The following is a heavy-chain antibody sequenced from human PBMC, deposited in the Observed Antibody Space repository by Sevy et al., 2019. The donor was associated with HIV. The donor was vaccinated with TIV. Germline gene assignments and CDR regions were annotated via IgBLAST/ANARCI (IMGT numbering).Heavy chain of an antibody. J-gene: IGHJ4*02. CDR1: SGSIISLY. Sequence: SETLSLTCTVSSGSIISLYWNWIRQPPGKGLEWIANIYYNGHINYNPSLKSRVTLSLDTSKNQFSLRLSSVTAADTAMYYCAGENAWGRGYSWGQGTLVTVSS. CDR2: IYYNGHI. D-gene: IGHD1-26*01. CDR3: AGENAWGRGYS. V-gene: IGHV4-59*08.